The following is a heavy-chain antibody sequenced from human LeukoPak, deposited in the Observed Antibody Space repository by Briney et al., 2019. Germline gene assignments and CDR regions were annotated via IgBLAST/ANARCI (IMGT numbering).Heavy chain of an antibody. Sequence: SETLSLTCTVSGGSISSYYWSWIRRPPGKGLEWIGYIYYSGSTNYNPSLKSRVTISVDTSKNQFSPKLSSVTAADTAVYYCAREYSSGWYSWFDPWGQGTLVTVSS. D-gene: IGHD6-19*01. V-gene: IGHV4-59*01. CDR2: IYYSGST. CDR3: AREYSSGWYSWFDP. CDR1: GGSISSYY. J-gene: IGHJ5*02.